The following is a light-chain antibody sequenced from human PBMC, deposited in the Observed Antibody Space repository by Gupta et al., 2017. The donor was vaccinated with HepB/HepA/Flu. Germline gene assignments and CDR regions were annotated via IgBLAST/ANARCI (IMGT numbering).Light chain of an antibody. CDR3: QQYGSSPWT. Sequence: GERATLSCRASRSVSSSYLAWYQQKPGQAPRLLIYGASSRATGIPDRFSGRGSGTDFTLTISRLEPEDFAVYYCQQYGSSPWTFGQGTKVEIK. CDR1: RSVSSSY. CDR2: GAS. V-gene: IGKV3-20*01. J-gene: IGKJ1*01.